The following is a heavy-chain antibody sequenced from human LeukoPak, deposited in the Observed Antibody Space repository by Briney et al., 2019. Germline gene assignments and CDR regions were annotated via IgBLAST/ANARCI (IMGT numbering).Heavy chain of an antibody. Sequence: GGSLRLSCAASGFTFSSSAMSWLRQAPGKGLEWASAISGNGGSTYYADSVKGRFTISRDNSKNTLYLQMNSLRAEDTAVYYCARDFIVVVPAYWFDPWGQGTLVTVSS. V-gene: IGHV3-23*01. CDR2: ISGNGGST. CDR3: ARDFIVVVPAYWFDP. D-gene: IGHD2-2*01. CDR1: GFTFSSSA. J-gene: IGHJ5*02.